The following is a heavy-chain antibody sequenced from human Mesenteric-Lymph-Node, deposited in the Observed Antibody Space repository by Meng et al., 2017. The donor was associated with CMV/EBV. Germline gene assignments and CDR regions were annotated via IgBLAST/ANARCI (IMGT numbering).Heavy chain of an antibody. J-gene: IGHJ4*02. CDR1: GYKFTTNW. V-gene: IGHV5-51*01. CDR2: IYPGDSDT. Sequence: KVSCKGSGYKFTTNWIGWVRQMPGKGLEWVGFIYPGDSDTRYSPSFQGQVTISAAKSISTAYLQWSSLKASDTAMYYCVRSYSSSWIDYWGQGTLVTVSS. D-gene: IGHD6-13*01. CDR3: VRSYSSSWIDY.